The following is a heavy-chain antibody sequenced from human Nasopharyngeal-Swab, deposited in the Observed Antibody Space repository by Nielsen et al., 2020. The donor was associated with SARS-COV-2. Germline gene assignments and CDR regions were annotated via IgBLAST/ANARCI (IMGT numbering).Heavy chain of an antibody. D-gene: IGHD3-9*01. J-gene: IGHJ4*02. Sequence: GGSLRLSCAASGFTFTDYVMNWVRQAPGKGLEWVSSISTTSDYIYYADSVKGRFTISRDNARNSPHLQMHSLRAEDTAVYYCVRDGYFDWSFGYWGQGTLVTVSS. CDR2: ISTTSDYI. CDR1: GFTFTDYV. V-gene: IGHV3-21*01. CDR3: VRDGYFDWSFGY.